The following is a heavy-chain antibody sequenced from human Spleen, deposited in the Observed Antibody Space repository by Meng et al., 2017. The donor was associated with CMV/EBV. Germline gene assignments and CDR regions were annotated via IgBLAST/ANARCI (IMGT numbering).Heavy chain of an antibody. CDR1: GGSISSGDYY. J-gene: IGHJ5*02. V-gene: IGHV4-30-4*08. CDR2: IYYSGGT. Sequence: LTCTVSGGSISSGDYYWSWIRQPPGKGLEWIGFIYYSGGTYYNPSLKSRVTISVDTSKNQFSLKLTSVTAADTAVYHCARDRRGWFDPWGQGTLVTVS. CDR3: ARDRRGWFDP.